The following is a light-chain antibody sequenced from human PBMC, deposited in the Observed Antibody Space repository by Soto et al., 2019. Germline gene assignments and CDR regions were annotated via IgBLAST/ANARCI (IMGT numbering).Light chain of an antibody. Sequence: DIQMTQSPSTLSASWGDTVTITCRASESISIWLAWYQQKPGKAPKLLIYAASSLQSGVPSRFSGSGSGTEFTLTISSLQPDDIATYYCQQCHRYLTFGQGTKVDIK. CDR2: AAS. J-gene: IGKJ1*01. CDR3: QQCHRYLT. CDR1: ESISIW. V-gene: IGKV1-5*01.